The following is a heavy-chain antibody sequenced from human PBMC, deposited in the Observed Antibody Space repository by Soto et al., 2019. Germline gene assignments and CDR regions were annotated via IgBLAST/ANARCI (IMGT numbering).Heavy chain of an antibody. Sequence: QVQLVQSGAEVKKPGASVKVSCKASGYTFTTYEINWVRQVPGQGLEWMGWMSPSSGNTGYVDQFRGRVTMTSNTSMTTAYMELSSLRSEATAVYYWARVGGQLFGDHGMDVWGQGTTVTVS. CDR1: GYTFTTYE. CDR2: MSPSSGNT. D-gene: IGHD3-10*01. J-gene: IGHJ6*02. V-gene: IGHV1-8*01. CDR3: ARVGGQLFGDHGMDV.